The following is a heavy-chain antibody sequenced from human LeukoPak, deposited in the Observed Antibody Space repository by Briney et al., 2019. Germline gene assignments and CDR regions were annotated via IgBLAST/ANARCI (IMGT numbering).Heavy chain of an antibody. CDR1: GGSISNDY. D-gene: IGHD2-8*02. Sequence: SETLSLTCTVSGGSISNDYWSCIRQPPGKGLEWIGYIYYGGSTNYNPSLESRVTISVDTSKNQFSLKLSSVTAADAAVYYCASRGVKQIDFWGQGTLVTVSS. CDR3: ASRGVKQIDF. V-gene: IGHV4-59*08. J-gene: IGHJ4*02. CDR2: IYYGGST.